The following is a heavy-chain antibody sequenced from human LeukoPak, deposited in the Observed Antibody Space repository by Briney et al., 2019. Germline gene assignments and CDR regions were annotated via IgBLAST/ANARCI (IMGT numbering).Heavy chain of an antibody. V-gene: IGHV3-11*01. J-gene: IGHJ5*02. CDR2: ISSSGSTI. Sequence: PGGSLRLSYAASGFTFSDYYMSWIRQAPGKGLEWVSYISSSGSTIYYADSVKGRFTISRDNAKNSLYLQMNSLRAEDTAVYYCARDGADYDFWSGYLGRPYPHNWFDPWGQGTLVTVSS. D-gene: IGHD3-3*01. CDR1: GFTFSDYY. CDR3: ARDGADYDFWSGYLGRPYPHNWFDP.